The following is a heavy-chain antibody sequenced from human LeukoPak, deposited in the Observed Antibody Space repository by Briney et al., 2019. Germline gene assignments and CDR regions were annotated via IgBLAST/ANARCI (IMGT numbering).Heavy chain of an antibody. D-gene: IGHD3-22*01. V-gene: IGHV3-23*01. CDR2: ISGSGGST. CDR3: AKDYYDSSGYYWPYYFDY. J-gene: IGHJ4*02. CDR1: GFTFSSYA. Sequence: GGSLRLSCAASGFTFSSYAMSWVRQAPGKGLEWVSAISGSGGSTYYADSVKGRFTISRDNFKNTLYLQMNSLRAEDTAVYYCAKDYYDSSGYYWPYYFDYWGQGTLVTVSS.